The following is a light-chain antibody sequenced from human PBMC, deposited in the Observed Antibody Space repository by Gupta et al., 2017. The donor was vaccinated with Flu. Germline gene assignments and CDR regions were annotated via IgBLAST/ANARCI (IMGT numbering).Light chain of an antibody. Sequence: DIQMTQSPSSLFASVGDRVTITCQASQDISKYLNWYQQKQRKAPKLLIYDAANWETWGPSRFSGSGDGTDFTFPISSRQQEDIASYYCHQYDNLPYITLGHGTKVDIK. CDR2: DAA. CDR1: QDISKY. CDR3: HQYDNLPYIT. J-gene: IGKJ3*01. V-gene: IGKV1-33*01.